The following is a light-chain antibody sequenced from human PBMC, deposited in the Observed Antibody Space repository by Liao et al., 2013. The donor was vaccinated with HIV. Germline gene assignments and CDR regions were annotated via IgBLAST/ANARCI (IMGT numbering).Light chain of an antibody. CDR2: QDT. CDR3: QAWDSSAEMV. J-gene: IGLJ2*01. Sequence: SHELTQPPSVSVSPGQTANITCSADKLGDKYAFWYQQKPGQSPVLVIYQDTQRPSGIPERFSGSNSGNTATLTIGGTQTMDEAEYFCQAWDSSAEMVFGGGTTLTVL. V-gene: IGLV3-1*01. CDR1: KLGDKY.